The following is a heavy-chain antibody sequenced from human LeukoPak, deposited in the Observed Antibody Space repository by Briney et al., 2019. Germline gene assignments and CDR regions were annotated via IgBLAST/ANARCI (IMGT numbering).Heavy chain of an antibody. CDR3: AKGPWGVPAAILYFDY. V-gene: IGHV3-23*01. D-gene: IGHD2-2*02. CDR2: ISGSGGST. Sequence: GGSLRLSCAASGFTFSSYAMSWVRQAPGKGLEWVSAISGSGGSTYYADSVKGRFTISRDNSKNTLYLQMNSPRAEDTAVYYCAKGPWGVPAAILYFDYWGQGTLVTVSS. CDR1: GFTFSSYA. J-gene: IGHJ4*02.